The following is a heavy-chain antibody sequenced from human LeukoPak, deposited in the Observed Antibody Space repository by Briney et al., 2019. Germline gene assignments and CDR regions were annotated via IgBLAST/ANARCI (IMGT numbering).Heavy chain of an antibody. D-gene: IGHD3-22*01. V-gene: IGHV3-21*01. J-gene: IGHJ3*02. CDR1: GFTFSSYS. CDR2: IRSSSSYI. CDR3: AREQITMIVVVNDDAFDI. Sequence: GGSLRLSCAASGFTFSSYSMNWVRQAPGKGLEWVSSIRSSSSYIYYADSVKGRFTISRDNAKNSLYLQMNSLRAEDTAVYCCAREQITMIVVVNDDAFDIWGQGTMVTVSS.